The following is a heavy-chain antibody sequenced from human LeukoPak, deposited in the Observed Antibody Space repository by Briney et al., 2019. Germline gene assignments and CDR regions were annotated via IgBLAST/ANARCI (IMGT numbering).Heavy chain of an antibody. J-gene: IGHJ4*02. CDR2: ISSSSSYI. Sequence: PGGSLRLSCVDSGFTFSSYAMSWVRQAPGKGLEWVSSISSSSSYIYYADSVKGRFTISRDNAKNSLHLQMNSLRAEDTAVYYCARDGGDYSNYYFDYWGQGTLVTVSS. CDR3: ARDGGDYSNYYFDY. V-gene: IGHV3-21*01. CDR1: GFTFSSYA. D-gene: IGHD4-11*01.